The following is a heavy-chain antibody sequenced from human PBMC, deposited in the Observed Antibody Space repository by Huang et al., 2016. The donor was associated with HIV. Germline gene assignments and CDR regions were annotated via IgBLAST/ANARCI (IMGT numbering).Heavy chain of an antibody. CDR1: GYTFTDYQ. CDR3: ARDSGYYRYFDY. V-gene: IGHV7-4-1*02. Sequence: QVQLVQSGSELKKPGASVKVSCKVSGYTFTDYQLSWVRQAPGQGLEWIGWIHPNPGNPPYAQCFTGRFVFSLDTSVSTAYLQISSLKAEDTAVYFCARDSGYYRYFDYWGQGTLVTVSS. J-gene: IGHJ4*02. D-gene: IGHD3-22*01. CDR2: IHPNPGNP.